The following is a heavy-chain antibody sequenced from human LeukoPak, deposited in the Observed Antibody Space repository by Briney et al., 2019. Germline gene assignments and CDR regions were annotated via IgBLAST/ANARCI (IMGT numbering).Heavy chain of an antibody. CDR2: ISGSGGST. CDR3: AREGDKMATISDAFDI. J-gene: IGHJ3*02. V-gene: IGHV3-23*01. D-gene: IGHD5-24*01. CDR1: GFTFSSYG. Sequence: PGGSLRLSCAASGFTFSSYGMSWVRQAPEKGLEWVSAISGSGGSTYYADSVKGRFTISRDNSKNTLYLQMNSLRAEDTAVYYCAREGDKMATISDAFDIWGQGTMVTVSS.